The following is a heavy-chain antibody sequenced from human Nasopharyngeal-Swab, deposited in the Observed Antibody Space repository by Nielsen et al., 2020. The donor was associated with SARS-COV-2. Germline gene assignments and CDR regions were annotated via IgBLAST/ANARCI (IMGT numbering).Heavy chain of an antibody. J-gene: IGHJ6*02. D-gene: IGHD3-3*01. CDR2: IKHDGSAK. Sequence: GGSLRLSCAASGFTFSSYWMTWVRQAPGKGLEWVANIKHDGSAKYYADSVKGRFTISRDNAKSSLHLQMNSLSAEDTAVYYCARHYDFWSGYYNSHFYGMDVWGQGTTVTVSS. CDR3: ARHYDFWSGYYNSHFYGMDV. CDR1: GFTFSSYW. V-gene: IGHV3-7*01.